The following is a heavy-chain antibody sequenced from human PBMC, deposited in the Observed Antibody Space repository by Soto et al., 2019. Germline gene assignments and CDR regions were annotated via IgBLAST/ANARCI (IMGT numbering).Heavy chain of an antibody. CDR3: ARDCSSTSCYYSDYNYYYGMDV. J-gene: IGHJ6*04. Sequence: YGGNWILKAKGKGLELGSYIRSSSTIYYADSVKGRFTISRDNAKNSLYLQMNSLRDEDTAVYYCARDCSSTSCYYSDYNYYYGMDVWGEGTTVTVSS. V-gene: IGHV3-48*02. CDR2: IRSSSTI. D-gene: IGHD2-2*01. CDR1: YG.